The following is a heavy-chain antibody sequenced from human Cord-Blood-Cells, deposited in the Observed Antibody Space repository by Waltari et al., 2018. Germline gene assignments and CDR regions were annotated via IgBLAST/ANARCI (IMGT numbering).Heavy chain of an antibody. V-gene: IGHV3-30*18. CDR2: ISYDGSNK. J-gene: IGHJ3*02. D-gene: IGHD7-27*01. CDR3: AKLGINDAFDI. Sequence: QVQLVESGGGVVQPGRSLRLYCAASGFTFSSYGLHWVRQAPGKGLEGVAVISYDGSNKYYADSVKGRFTISRDNSKNTLYLQMNSLRAEDTAVYYCAKLGINDAFDIWGQGTMVTVSS. CDR1: GFTFSSYG.